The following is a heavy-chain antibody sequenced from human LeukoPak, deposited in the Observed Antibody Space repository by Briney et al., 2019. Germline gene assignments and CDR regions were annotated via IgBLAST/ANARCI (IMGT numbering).Heavy chain of an antibody. CDR3: TRSGRGASFKAYFDY. J-gene: IGHJ4*02. D-gene: IGHD1-26*01. V-gene: IGHV3-23*01. CDR1: GFTFSSYA. Sequence: GGSLRLSCAASGFTFSSYAMSWVRQAPGKGLEWVSAISGSGGSTYYADSVKGRFTISRDKLNDMLYLQMSSLRDDDTGVYYCTRSGRGASFKAYFDYWGQGTLVTVSS. CDR2: ISGSGGST.